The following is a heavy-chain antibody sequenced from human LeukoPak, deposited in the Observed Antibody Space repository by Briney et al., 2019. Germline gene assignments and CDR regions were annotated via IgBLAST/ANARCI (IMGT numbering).Heavy chain of an antibody. V-gene: IGHV3-48*03. Sequence: GRSLRLSCAASGFTFSSYEMNWVRQAPGKGLEWVSYISSSGSPIYYADSVKGRFIISRDNARNSLYLQMNSLRAEDTAVYYCARENMPTIGHLDHWGQGALVTVSS. D-gene: IGHD5-24*01. CDR2: ISSSGSPI. CDR1: GFTFSSYE. J-gene: IGHJ4*02. CDR3: ARENMPTIGHLDH.